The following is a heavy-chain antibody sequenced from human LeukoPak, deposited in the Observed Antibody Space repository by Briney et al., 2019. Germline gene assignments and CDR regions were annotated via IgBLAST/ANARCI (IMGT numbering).Heavy chain of an antibody. V-gene: IGHV3-30*02. CDR1: GFTFSSYG. D-gene: IGHD2-15*01. CDR3: AKDWGYCSGGSCLYFDY. CDR2: IRYDGSNK. Sequence: GGSLRLSCAASGFTFSSYGMHWVRQAPGKGLEWVAFIRYDGSNKYYADSVKGRFTISRDNSKNTLYLQMNSLRAEDTAVYYCAKDWGYCSGGSCLYFDYWGQGTLVTVSS. J-gene: IGHJ4*02.